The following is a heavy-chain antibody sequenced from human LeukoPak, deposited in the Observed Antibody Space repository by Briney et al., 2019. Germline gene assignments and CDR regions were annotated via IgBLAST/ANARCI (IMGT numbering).Heavy chain of an antibody. J-gene: IGHJ6*03. CDR3: ARARDQKVDTAMVDYYYYYYMDV. CDR2: ISAYNGNT. CDR1: GYTFTSYG. Sequence: GASVKVSCKASGYTFTSYGISWVRQAPGQGLEWMGWISAYNGNTNYAQKLQGRVTMTTDTSTSTAYMELSSLRSEDTAVYYCARARDQKVDTAMVDYYYYYYMDVWGKGTTVTVSS. V-gene: IGHV1-18*01. D-gene: IGHD5-18*01.